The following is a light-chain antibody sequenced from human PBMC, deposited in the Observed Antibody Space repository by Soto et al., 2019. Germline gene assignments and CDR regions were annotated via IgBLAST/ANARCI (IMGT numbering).Light chain of an antibody. CDR1: NSNIGAGSG. CDR3: ATWDDSFRGL. Sequence: QSVLTQPPSVSGAPGQRVTISCTGNNSNIGAGSGVNWYQQFPNRAPKLLIYANTHRPSGVPDRFSGSKSGTSASLAISGLRAEDEADYYCATWDDSFRGLFGGGTKLTVL. CDR2: ANT. V-gene: IGLV1-40*01. J-gene: IGLJ3*02.